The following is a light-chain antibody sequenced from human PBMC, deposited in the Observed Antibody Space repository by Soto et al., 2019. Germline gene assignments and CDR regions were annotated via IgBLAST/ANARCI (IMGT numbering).Light chain of an antibody. CDR3: QQSYSTPRT. Sequence: DIQMTQSPSSLSASEGDRVTITCRASQSISSYLNWYQQKPGKAPKLLIYAASSLQSGVPSRFSGSGSRTDFTLTISSLQPEDFATYYCQQSYSTPRTFGQGTKVDIK. CDR2: AAS. J-gene: IGKJ1*01. V-gene: IGKV1-39*01. CDR1: QSISSY.